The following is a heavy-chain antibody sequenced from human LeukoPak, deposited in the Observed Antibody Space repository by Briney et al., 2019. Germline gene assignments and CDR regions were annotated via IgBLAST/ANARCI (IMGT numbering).Heavy chain of an antibody. CDR1: GFTFDDYA. J-gene: IGHJ4*02. Sequence: PGRSLRLSCAASGFTFDDYAMHWDRQAPGKGLEWVSGISWNSGSIGYADSVKGRFAISRDNAKNSLYLQMNSLRAEDTALYYCVKDRLDYWGQGTLVTVSS. CDR3: VKDRLDY. CDR2: ISWNSGSI. V-gene: IGHV3-9*01.